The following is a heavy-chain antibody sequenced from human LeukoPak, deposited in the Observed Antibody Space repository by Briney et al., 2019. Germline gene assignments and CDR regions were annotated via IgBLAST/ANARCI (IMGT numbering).Heavy chain of an antibody. J-gene: IGHJ6*03. D-gene: IGHD3-10*01. V-gene: IGHV3-21*01. Sequence: GGSLRLSCAGYGFTLSSYGMNWVRQAPGKGLEWVSFISSSSSYIYYADSVKGRFTISRDNAKNSLYLQMNSLRAEDTAVYYCARDRGRGYMDVWGKGTTVTVSS. CDR3: ARDRGRGYMDV. CDR1: GFTLSSYG. CDR2: ISSSSSYI.